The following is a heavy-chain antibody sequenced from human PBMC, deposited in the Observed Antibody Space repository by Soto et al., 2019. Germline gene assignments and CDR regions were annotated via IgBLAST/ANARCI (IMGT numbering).Heavy chain of an antibody. J-gene: IGHJ4*02. CDR3: ARHRIEVVWRGFDF. Sequence: VSSTISNSYWGWLRQPPGKGLQWIGSSSYNGGTFYNPSLKGRVAISVDTSKKQSSLQVTSVTAADTAVYYCARHRIEVVWRGFDFWGQGSPVTVSS. D-gene: IGHD1-1*01. V-gene: IGHV4-39*01. CDR1: VSSTISNSY. CDR2: SSYNGGT.